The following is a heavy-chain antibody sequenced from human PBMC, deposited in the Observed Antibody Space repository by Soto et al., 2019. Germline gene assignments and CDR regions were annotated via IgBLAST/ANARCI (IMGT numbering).Heavy chain of an antibody. D-gene: IGHD3-9*01. CDR2: LYTGGSA. CDR3: ARSFNDWTTYFDY. V-gene: IGHV3-53*01. Sequence: GGSLRLSCAASGFSVTDHYMTWVRQAPGKGLEWVSVLYTGGSAYYGDSVKGRFTISRDSPTNTLYLQMNSLKVGDTAFYFCARSFNDWTTYFDYWSEGTLVTVSS. J-gene: IGHJ4*02. CDR1: GFSVTDHY.